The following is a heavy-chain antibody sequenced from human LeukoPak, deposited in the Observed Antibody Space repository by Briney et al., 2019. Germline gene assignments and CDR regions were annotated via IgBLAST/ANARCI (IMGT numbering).Heavy chain of an antibody. J-gene: IGHJ3*02. CDR3: ARVLQGVDAFDI. CDR2: ISSSGSTI. CDR1: GFTFSSYW. Sequence: GGSLRLSCAASGFTFSSYWMSWVRQAPGKGLEWVSYISSSGSTIYYADSVKGRFTISRDNAKNSLYLQMNSLRAEDTAVYYCARVLQGVDAFDIWGQGTMVTVSS. D-gene: IGHD3-16*01. V-gene: IGHV3-48*04.